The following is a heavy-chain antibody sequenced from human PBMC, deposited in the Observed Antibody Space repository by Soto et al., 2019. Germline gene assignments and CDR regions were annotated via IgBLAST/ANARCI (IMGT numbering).Heavy chain of an antibody. Sequence: GGSLRLSCAASGFTFSSYAMSWVRQAPGKGLEWVSAISGSGGSTYYADSVKGRFTISRDNSKNTLYLQMNSLRAEDTAVYYCAKDFGAVLRFLEWLAANFDYWGQGTLVTVSS. D-gene: IGHD3-3*01. J-gene: IGHJ4*02. CDR2: ISGSGGST. CDR3: AKDFGAVLRFLEWLAANFDY. CDR1: GFTFSSYA. V-gene: IGHV3-23*01.